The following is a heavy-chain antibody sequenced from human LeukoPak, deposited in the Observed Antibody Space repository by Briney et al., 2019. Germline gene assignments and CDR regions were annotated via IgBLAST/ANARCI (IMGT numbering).Heavy chain of an antibody. CDR1: GFTFSSSA. CDR3: AQANPAARGVNFDF. V-gene: IGHV3-23*01. D-gene: IGHD3-10*01. J-gene: IGHJ4*02. CDR2: IDVTGENT. Sequence: PGGSLRLSCVVSGFTFSSSAMSWVRQAPGKGLEWVSTIDVTGENTYYADSVKGRFTISRDTSKNTLYLQMSSLRTEDTAIYYCAQANPAARGVNFDFWGQGTLVTVSS.